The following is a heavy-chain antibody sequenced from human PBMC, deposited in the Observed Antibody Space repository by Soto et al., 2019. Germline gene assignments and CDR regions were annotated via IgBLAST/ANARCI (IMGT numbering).Heavy chain of an antibody. CDR3: ARESYYGSGATVVGY. J-gene: IGHJ4*02. CDR2: IYYSGTT. V-gene: IGHV4-59*01. CDR1: GGSISNFY. D-gene: IGHD3-10*01. Sequence: SETLSLTCTVSGGSISNFYWSWIRQPPGRGLEWIGYIYYSGTTSYNPSLYSRVTISVDTSKNQFSLKLNSVTAADTAVYYCARESYYGSGATVVGYWGLGTLVT.